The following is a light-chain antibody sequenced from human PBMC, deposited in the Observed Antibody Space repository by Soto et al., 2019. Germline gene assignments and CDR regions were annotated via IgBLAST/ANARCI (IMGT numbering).Light chain of an antibody. CDR1: QSVSSTY. CDR2: SSS. J-gene: IGKJ3*01. CDR3: HQYGVSPQS. V-gene: IGKV3-20*01. Sequence: ELVLTQSPGTLSLSPGDRATLSCRASQSVSSTYLAWYQQRPGQAPRLLIYSSSSRASGIPDRFSGSGSGTDFTLTISRLEPEDFAVYFCHQYGVSPQSFGPGTKVDIK.